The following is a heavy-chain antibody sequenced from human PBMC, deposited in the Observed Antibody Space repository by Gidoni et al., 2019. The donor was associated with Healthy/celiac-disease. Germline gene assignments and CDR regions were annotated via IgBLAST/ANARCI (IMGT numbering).Heavy chain of an antibody. J-gene: IGHJ4*02. D-gene: IGHD6-19*01. CDR3: ARAKDVYSSGCLE. CDR2: ISSSSSYI. Sequence: GFTFSSYSMNWVRQAPGKGLEWVSSISSSSSYIYYADSVKGRFTISRDNAKNSLYLQMNSLRAEDTAVYYCARAKDVYSSGCLEWGQGTLVTVSS. V-gene: IGHV3-21*01. CDR1: GFTFSSYS.